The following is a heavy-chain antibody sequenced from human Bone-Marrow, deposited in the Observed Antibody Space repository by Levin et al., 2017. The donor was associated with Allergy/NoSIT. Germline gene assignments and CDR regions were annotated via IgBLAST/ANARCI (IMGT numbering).Heavy chain of an antibody. CDR3: SVSRREDPDAFDI. J-gene: IGHJ3*02. D-gene: IGHD1-26*01. V-gene: IGHV3-21*01. CDR2: ISGGSSYI. CDR1: GFTFSGHN. Sequence: GESLKISCAASGFTFSGHNMNWVRQAPGKGLEWVSSISGGSSYIYYADSVKGRFTISRDNAENSLFLQMTSLRAEDTAVYYCSVSRREDPDAFDIWGQGTMVTVFS.